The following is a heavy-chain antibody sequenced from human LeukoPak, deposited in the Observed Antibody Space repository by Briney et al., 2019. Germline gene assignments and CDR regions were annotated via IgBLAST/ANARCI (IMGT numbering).Heavy chain of an antibody. V-gene: IGHV4-34*01. CDR1: GGSFSGYY. D-gene: IGHD3-9*01. CDR2: INHSGST. CDR3: ARLRYFDWLLRRNWFDP. Sequence: TSETLSLTCAVYGGSFSGYYWSWIRQPPGKGLEWIGEINHSGSTNYNPSLKSRVTISVDTSKNQFSLKLSSVTAADTAVYYCARLRYFDWLLRRNWFDPWGQGTLVTVSS. J-gene: IGHJ5*02.